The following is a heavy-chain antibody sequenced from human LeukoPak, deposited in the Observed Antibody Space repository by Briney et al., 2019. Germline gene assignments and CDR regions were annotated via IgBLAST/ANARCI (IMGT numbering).Heavy chain of an antibody. CDR2: ISWNSGSI. J-gene: IGHJ4*02. CDR3: AKSAKGIVVVPAALDY. D-gene: IGHD2-2*01. CDR1: GFTFDDYA. V-gene: IGHV3-9*03. Sequence: PGRSLRLSCAASGFTFDDYAMHWVRQAPGMGLEWVSGISWNSGSIGYADSVKGRFTISRDNAKNSLYLQMNSLRAEDMALYYCAKSAKGIVVVPAALDYWGQGTLVTVSS.